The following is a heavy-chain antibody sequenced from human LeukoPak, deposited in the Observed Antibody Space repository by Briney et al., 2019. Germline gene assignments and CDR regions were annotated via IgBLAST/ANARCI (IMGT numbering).Heavy chain of an antibody. CDR2: INHSGST. CDR3: ARGRRLEHEGTFDY. V-gene: IGHV4-34*01. Sequence: GSLRLSCAASGFTFSSYAMNWIRQPPGKGLEWIGEINHSGSTNYNPSLKSRVTISVDTSKNQFSLKLSSVTAADTAVYYCARGRRLEHEGTFDYWGQGTLVTVSS. D-gene: IGHD1/OR15-1a*01. CDR1: GFTFSSYA. J-gene: IGHJ4*02.